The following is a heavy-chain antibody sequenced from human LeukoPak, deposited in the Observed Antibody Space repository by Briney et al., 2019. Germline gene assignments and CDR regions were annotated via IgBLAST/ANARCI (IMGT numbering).Heavy chain of an antibody. V-gene: IGHV1-69-2*01. D-gene: IGHD1-7*01. CDR2: VDPEDGEI. CDR3: ARLITGTTTAFDI. CDR1: GSTFTDYY. J-gene: IGHJ3*02. Sequence: ASVKISCKVSGSTFTDYYMHWVQQAPGKGLEWMGLVDPEDGEIKYAEKFQGRVTITADTSTDTAYMELSSLRSEDTAVYYCARLITGTTTAFDIWGQGTMVTVSS.